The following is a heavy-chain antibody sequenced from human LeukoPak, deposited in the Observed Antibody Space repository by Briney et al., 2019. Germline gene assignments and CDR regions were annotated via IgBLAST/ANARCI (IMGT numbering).Heavy chain of an antibody. V-gene: IGHV3-23*01. CDR3: AKGGSSGWYGFYFDY. CDR1: GFTFSSYA. D-gene: IGHD6-19*01. CDR2: ISGSGGST. J-gene: IGHJ4*02. Sequence: GGSLRLSCAASGFTFSSYAMSWVRQAPGKGLEWVSAISGSGGSTYYADSVKGRFTISRDNSKNTLYLQMSSLRAEDTAVYYCAKGGSSGWYGFYFDYWGQGTLVTVSS.